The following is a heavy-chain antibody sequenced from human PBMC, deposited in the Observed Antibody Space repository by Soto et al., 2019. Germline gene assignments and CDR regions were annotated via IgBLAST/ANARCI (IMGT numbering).Heavy chain of an antibody. CDR1: GFTFITYA. V-gene: IGHV3-30-3*01. Sequence: QVQLVESGGGVVQPGRSLRLSCAASGFTFITYAFHWFRQAPGKGLEWVAVLSYDGNNYYYADSVKGRFTISRDNSQNKFYLQMNSLRGEDTAVYYCARNQGDGYNGPFDYWGQGTLVTVSS. J-gene: IGHJ4*02. D-gene: IGHD5-12*01. CDR3: ARNQGDGYNGPFDY. CDR2: LSYDGNNY.